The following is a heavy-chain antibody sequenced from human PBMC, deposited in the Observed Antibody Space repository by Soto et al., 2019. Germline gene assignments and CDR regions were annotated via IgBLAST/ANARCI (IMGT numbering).Heavy chain of an antibody. Sequence: EVQLLESWGGLVQPGGSPRLSRASSGFTRSSYAMGLERHASGEGLEWVLCISGSGGSTDYADSVKGRFTISRDNSKSTLYLQMNSLRAEDTAVYYCAKHLERIATRSIYYSGQGTLVTVSS. V-gene: IGHV3-23*01. J-gene: IGHJ4*02. CDR2: ISGSGGST. CDR3: AKHLERIATRSIYY. D-gene: IGHD6-6*01. CDR1: GFTRSSYA.